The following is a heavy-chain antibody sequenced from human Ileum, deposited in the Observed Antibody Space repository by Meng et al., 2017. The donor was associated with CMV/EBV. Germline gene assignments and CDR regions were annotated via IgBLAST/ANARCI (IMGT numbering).Heavy chain of an antibody. CDR1: GYSFITHG. CDR3: TRGDGDHSSKFDY. J-gene: IGHJ4*02. D-gene: IGHD5-24*01. V-gene: IGHV7-4-1*02. CDR2: INTNTGNP. Sequence: CKTSGYSFITHGINWVRQAPGQRLEWMGWINTNTGNPTYAQDFTGRFVFSLDTSVSTTYLQINSLRTEDSAVYYCTRGDGDHSSKFDYWGQGTLVTVSS.